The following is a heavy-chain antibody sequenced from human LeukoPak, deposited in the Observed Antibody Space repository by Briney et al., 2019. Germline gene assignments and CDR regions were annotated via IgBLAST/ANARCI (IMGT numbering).Heavy chain of an antibody. CDR1: GYTFTSYY. Sequence: GASVKVSCKASGYTFTSYYMHWVRQAPGQGLEWMGIINPSGGSTSYAQKFQGRVTMTRDTSTSTVYMELGSLRSEDTAVYYCAREYYYDSSGRNWFDPWGQGTLVTVSS. CDR3: AREYYYDSSGRNWFDP. V-gene: IGHV1-46*01. J-gene: IGHJ5*02. D-gene: IGHD3-22*01. CDR2: INPSGGST.